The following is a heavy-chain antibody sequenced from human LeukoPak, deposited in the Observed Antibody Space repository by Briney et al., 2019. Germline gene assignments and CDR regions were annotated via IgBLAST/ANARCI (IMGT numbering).Heavy chain of an antibody. CDR3: ARVKAYYYDSSGYYGY. CDR2: IKQDGSEK. CDR1: GFTVSSNY. Sequence: GGSLRLSCAASGFTVSSNYMSWVRKAPGKGLEGVANIKQDGSEKYYVDSVKGRFTISRDNAKNSLYLQMNSLRAEDTAVYYCARVKAYYYDSSGYYGYWGQGTLVTVSS. D-gene: IGHD3-22*01. J-gene: IGHJ4*02. V-gene: IGHV3-7*01.